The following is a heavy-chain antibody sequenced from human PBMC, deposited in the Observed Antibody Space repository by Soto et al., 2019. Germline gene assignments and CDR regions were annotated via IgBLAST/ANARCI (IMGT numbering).Heavy chain of an antibody. V-gene: IGHV1-69*02. J-gene: IGHJ5*02. CDR2: IIPILDVA. Sequence: QVQLVQSGAEVKRPGSSVKVSCQTSGGTFRTYTINWVRXXPGQGLEWMGRIIPILDVANYAQKFQGRVTITADKSXXXXXXXXXXXXXXXXXXXXXXXXXXXDXXXAGPKDIWFDPWGQGTLVTVSS. CDR3: XXXXXXDXXXAGPKDIWFDP. D-gene: IGHD6-19*01. CDR1: GGTFRTYT.